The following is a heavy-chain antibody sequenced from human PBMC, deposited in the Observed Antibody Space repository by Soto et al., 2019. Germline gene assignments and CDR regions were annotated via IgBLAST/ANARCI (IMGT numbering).Heavy chain of an antibody. J-gene: IGHJ6*02. CDR1: GFTFISYG. V-gene: IGHV3-30*03. CDR2: ISYDGSNK. Sequence: GGSLRLSCAASGFTFISYGMHWVRQAPGKGLEWVAVISYDGSNKYYADSVKGRFTISRDNSKNTLYLQMNSLRAEDTAVYYCARAGVTMVRGVISYYYYGMDVWGQGTTVTVSS. D-gene: IGHD3-10*01. CDR3: ARAGVTMVRGVISYYYYGMDV.